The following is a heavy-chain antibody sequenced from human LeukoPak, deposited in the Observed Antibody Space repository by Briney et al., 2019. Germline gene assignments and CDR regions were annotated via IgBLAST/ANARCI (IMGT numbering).Heavy chain of an antibody. CDR3: AREPREVVAPAPPGYMDV. V-gene: IGHV1-69*01. J-gene: IGHJ6*03. CDR1: GGTFSSYA. D-gene: IGHD2-2*01. CDR2: IIPIFGTA. Sequence: GSSVKVSCKASGGTFSSYAISWVRQAPGQGLEWMGGIIPIFGTANYAQKFQGRVTITADESTSTAYMELSSLRSEDTAVYYCAREPREVVAPAPPGYMDVWGKGTTVTVSS.